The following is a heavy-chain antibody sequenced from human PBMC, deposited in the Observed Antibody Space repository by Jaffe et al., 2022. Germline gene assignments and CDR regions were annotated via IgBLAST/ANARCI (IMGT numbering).Heavy chain of an antibody. Sequence: QLQLQESGPGLVKPSETLSLTCTVSGDSISSSTYYWGWIRQSPGKGLEWIGSIYYSGSTYYSPSLKSRVTISVDTSKNQFSLKLSSVTAADTAVYYCAKHALRTYSSGCFHYWGQGTLVTVSS. CDR3: AKHALRTYSSGCFHY. CDR1: GDSISSSTYY. D-gene: IGHD6-19*01. CDR2: IYYSGST. J-gene: IGHJ4*02. V-gene: IGHV4-39*01.